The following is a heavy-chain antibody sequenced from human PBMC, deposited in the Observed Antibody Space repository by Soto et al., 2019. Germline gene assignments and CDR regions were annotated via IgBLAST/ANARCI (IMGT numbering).Heavy chain of an antibody. CDR1: GDSIGKNNHL. CDR3: VRSVILSGGSYKGLIRLHYFDT. J-gene: IGHJ4*02. CDR2: IHHSGNT. Sequence: PSETLSLTCTVSGDSIGKNNHLWAWIRQPPGKGLDWIGSIHHSGNTYYTPSLKNRVTLSLDESKNEFSLNMDSDTAADTAIYYCVRSVILSGGSYKGLIRLHYFDTWGPGTLVTVSS. D-gene: IGHD3-3*01. V-gene: IGHV4-39*07.